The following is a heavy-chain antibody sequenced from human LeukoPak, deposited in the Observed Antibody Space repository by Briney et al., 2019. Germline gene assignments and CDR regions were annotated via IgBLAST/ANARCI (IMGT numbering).Heavy chain of an antibody. CDR1: GFTFSSYW. Sequence: GGSLRLSYAASGFTFSSYWMHWVRQAPGKGLVWVSRINSDGSSTSYADSVKGRFTISRDNAKNTLYLQMNSLRAEDTAVYYCARVISPHIVTPIIYYWGQGTLVTVSS. D-gene: IGHD2-21*01. J-gene: IGHJ4*02. CDR3: ARVISPHIVTPIIYY. V-gene: IGHV3-74*01. CDR2: INSDGSST.